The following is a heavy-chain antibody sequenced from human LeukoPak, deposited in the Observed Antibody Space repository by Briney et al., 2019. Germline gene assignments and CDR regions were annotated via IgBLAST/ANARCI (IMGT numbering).Heavy chain of an antibody. D-gene: IGHD4-17*01. Sequence: PSETLSLTCTVSGYSISSGYYWGWIRQPPGKGLEWIGNIYHSGSTFYNPSLKSRVTISVDTSKNQFSLKLSSVTAADTAVYYCARVPPDYNDLHDALDLWGQGTVVTVSS. J-gene: IGHJ3*01. V-gene: IGHV4-38-2*02. CDR3: ARVPPDYNDLHDALDL. CDR1: GYSISSGYY. CDR2: IYHSGST.